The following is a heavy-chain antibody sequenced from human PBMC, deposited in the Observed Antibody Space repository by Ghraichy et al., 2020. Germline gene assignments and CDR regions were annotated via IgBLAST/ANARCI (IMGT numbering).Heavy chain of an antibody. CDR3: ARVLGDYYYYGMDV. D-gene: IGHD1-14*01. J-gene: IGHJ6*02. V-gene: IGHV4-4*01. CDR1: GGSISNSNW. Sequence: GSLRLSCAVSGGSISNSNWWSWVRQPPGKGLEWIGKIYETGSPNYIPSLKSRVTISIDNSKNQFSLDLTSVTAADTAVYFCARVLGDYYYYGMDVWGQGTTVPVSS. CDR2: IYETGSP.